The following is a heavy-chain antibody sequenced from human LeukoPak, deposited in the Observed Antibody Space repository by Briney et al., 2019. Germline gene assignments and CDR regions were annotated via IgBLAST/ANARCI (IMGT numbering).Heavy chain of an antibody. CDR2: IYYSGST. D-gene: IGHD4-23*01. CDR1: GGSISSGDYY. J-gene: IGHJ3*02. CDR3: ARPKGGGNDAFDI. V-gene: IGHV4-30-4*01. Sequence: PSETLSLTCTVSGGSISSGDYYWSWIRQPPGKGLEWIGYIYYSGSTYYNPSLKSRVTISVDTSKNQFSLKLSSVTAADTAVYYCARPKGGGNDAFDIWGQGTMVTVSS.